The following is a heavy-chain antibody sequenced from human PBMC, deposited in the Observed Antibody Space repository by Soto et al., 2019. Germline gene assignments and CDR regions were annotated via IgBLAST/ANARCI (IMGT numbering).Heavy chain of an antibody. D-gene: IGHD3-9*01. CDR1: GGSISSYY. CDR3: ARADYDILTGYYTQFDY. J-gene: IGHJ4*02. V-gene: IGHV4-59*01. CDR2: IYYSGST. Sequence: SETLSLTCTVSGGSISSYYWSWIRQPPGKGLEWIGYIYYSGSTNYNPSLKSRVTISVDTSKNQFSLKLSSVTAADTAVYYCARADYDILTGYYTQFDYWGQGTLVTVSS.